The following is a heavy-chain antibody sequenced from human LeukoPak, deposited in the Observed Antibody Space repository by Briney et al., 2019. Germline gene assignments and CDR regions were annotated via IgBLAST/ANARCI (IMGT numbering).Heavy chain of an antibody. D-gene: IGHD3-22*01. V-gene: IGHV4-34*01. J-gene: IGHJ5*02. CDR2: INHSGSV. Sequence: SETLSLTCAVYDGSFSNYYCSWIRQPPGKGLEWIGEINHSGSVNYNPSLKSRVTISVDTSKNQFSLRLKSMTAADTAVYYCASWTYDYGSSSSPELSWGQGTLVTVS. CDR3: ASWTYDYGSSSSPELS. CDR1: DGSFSNYY.